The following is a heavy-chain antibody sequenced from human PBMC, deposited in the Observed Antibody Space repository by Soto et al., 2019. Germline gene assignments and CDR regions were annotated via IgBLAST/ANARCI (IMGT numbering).Heavy chain of an antibody. D-gene: IGHD4-17*01. CDR3: ARDCIDLECLRRSPNRPFDY. Sequence: QVQLVQSGAEVKKPGSSVKVSCKASGGTFSSYTISWVRQAPGQGLEWMGRIIPILGIANYAQKFQGRVTITADKSTSTAYMELSSLRSEDTAVYYSARDCIDLECLRRSPNRPFDYWGPGTLVTVSS. CDR2: IIPILGIA. J-gene: IGHJ4*02. CDR1: GGTFSSYT. V-gene: IGHV1-69*08.